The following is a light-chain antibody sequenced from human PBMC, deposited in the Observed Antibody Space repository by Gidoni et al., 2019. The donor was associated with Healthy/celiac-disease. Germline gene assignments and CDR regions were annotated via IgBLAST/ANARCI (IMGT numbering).Light chain of an antibody. CDR1: QGISSA. Sequence: QLTQSPSSLSASVGDRVTITCRASQGISSALAWYQQKPGKAPKLLIYDASSLESGVPSRFXXSGXXTDFTLTISSLQPEDFATYYCQQFNSYPFTFGPGTKVDIK. CDR3: QQFNSYPFT. J-gene: IGKJ3*01. V-gene: IGKV1-13*02. CDR2: DAS.